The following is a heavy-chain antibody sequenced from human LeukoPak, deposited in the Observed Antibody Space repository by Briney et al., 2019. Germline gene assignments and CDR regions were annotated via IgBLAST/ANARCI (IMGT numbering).Heavy chain of an antibody. Sequence: PSETLSLTCAVYGGSFSDYFWSWIRQPPGKGLEWIGEISHSGSTTYNPSLKSRVTISVDKSKNQFSLKLSSVTAADTAVYYCAHGSGSYYNVPAFDIWGQGTMVTVSS. J-gene: IGHJ3*02. CDR3: AHGSGSYYNVPAFDI. CDR2: ISHSGST. CDR1: GGSFSDYF. D-gene: IGHD3-10*01. V-gene: IGHV4-34*01.